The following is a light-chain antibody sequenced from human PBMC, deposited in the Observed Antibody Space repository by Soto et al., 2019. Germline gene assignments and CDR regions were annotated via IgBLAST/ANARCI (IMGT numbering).Light chain of an antibody. J-gene: IGKJ4*01. V-gene: IGKV3-20*01. Sequence: PGERATLSCRASQSVSTNYLAWYQQKPGQSPRLLIYGATSRATGIPDRFSGSGSGTDFTLTISSLQPEDVAAYYCQKYNSAPLTFGGGTKMEIK. CDR2: GAT. CDR3: QKYNSAPLT. CDR1: QSVSTNY.